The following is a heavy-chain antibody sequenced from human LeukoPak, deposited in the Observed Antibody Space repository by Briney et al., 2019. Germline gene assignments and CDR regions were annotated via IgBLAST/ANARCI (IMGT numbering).Heavy chain of an antibody. CDR1: GYTFTSYG. V-gene: IGHV1-18*01. Sequence: GASVKVSCKASGYTFTSYGISWVRQAPGQGLEWMGWIIAYNGNTNYAQKLQGRVTMTTDTSTSTAYMELRILRSDDTAVYYCARAGDYYDSSGYGGYWGQGTLVTVSS. CDR3: ARAGDYYDSSGYGGY. CDR2: IIAYNGNT. D-gene: IGHD3-22*01. J-gene: IGHJ4*02.